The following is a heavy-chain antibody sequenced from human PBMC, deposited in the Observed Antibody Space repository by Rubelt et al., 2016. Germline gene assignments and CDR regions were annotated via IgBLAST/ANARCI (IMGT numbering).Heavy chain of an antibody. D-gene: IGHD5-12*01. J-gene: IGHJ3*01. Sequence: QMQLQESGPGLVKPSETLSLTCTVSGDSISTYYWNWIRQPPGQGLAWIGYIKKRGSTHYNPFLESRVTITLATSMKQFSLSLRSVTAADTAVYYCARRPRYTGYDSFDVWGQGTMVTVSS. CDR1: GDSISTYY. CDR3: ARRPRYTGYDSFDV. V-gene: IGHV4-59*12. CDR2: IKKRGST.